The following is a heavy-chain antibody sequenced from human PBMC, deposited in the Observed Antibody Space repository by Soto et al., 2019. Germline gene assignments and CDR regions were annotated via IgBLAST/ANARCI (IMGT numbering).Heavy chain of an antibody. CDR2: IMPIFGTA. CDR1: GGSFKSYA. Sequence: QVQLVQSGAEVKKPGASVKVSCKASGGSFKSYAISWVRQAPGQGLEWLGGIMPIFGTADYAQKFQGRVTITADESTSTAYMELSSLTSEDTAVYYCANWRDTAPHVGHYYYGMDIWGQGTTVTVS. D-gene: IGHD1-1*01. J-gene: IGHJ6*02. V-gene: IGHV1-69*12. CDR3: ANWRDTAPHVGHYYYGMDI.